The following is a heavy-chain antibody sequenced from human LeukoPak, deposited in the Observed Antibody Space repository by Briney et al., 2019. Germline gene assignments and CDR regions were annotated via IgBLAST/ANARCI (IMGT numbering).Heavy chain of an antibody. CDR3: ARSAAGLSYGMDV. CDR1: GGSISSSY. Sequence: KPSETLSLTCTVSGGSISSSYWSWIRQPPGKGLEWIGHIYYSGSTNYNPSLKSRVTISVDTSKNQFSLKLSSVTAADTAVYFCARSAAGLSYGMDVWGQGTTVTVSS. V-gene: IGHV4-59*08. D-gene: IGHD6-13*01. J-gene: IGHJ6*02. CDR2: IYYSGST.